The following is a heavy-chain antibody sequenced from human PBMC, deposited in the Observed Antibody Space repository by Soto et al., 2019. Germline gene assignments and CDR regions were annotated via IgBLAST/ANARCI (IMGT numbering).Heavy chain of an antibody. CDR3: ARENNYGCDY. J-gene: IGHJ4*02. Sequence: QVHLVESGGGVVQPGRSLRLSCGASGFTFSSYAIHWVRQAPGKGLEWVADISYDGSNKHHADSVKGRFTVSRDNSKNTLYLQMNSLRAEDTAVYYCARENNYGCDYWGQGTLVTVSS. CDR2: ISYDGSNK. CDR1: GFTFSSYA. D-gene: IGHD5-18*01. V-gene: IGHV3-30*04.